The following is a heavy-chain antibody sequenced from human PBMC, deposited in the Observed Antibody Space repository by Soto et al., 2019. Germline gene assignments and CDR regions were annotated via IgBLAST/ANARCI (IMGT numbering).Heavy chain of an antibody. CDR2: IKQDGSEK. V-gene: IGHV3-7*01. CDR1: GFNFSTYA. CDR3: ARPQGISGYFPIDY. D-gene: IGHD3-22*01. J-gene: IGHJ4*02. Sequence: GGSLRLSFTASGFNFSTYAMHWVGQAQGKGLQWVVDIKQDGSEKYYVDSVKGRFTISRDNAKNTLYLQMNSLRTEDTAVYYCARPQGISGYFPIDYWGQGTLVTVSS.